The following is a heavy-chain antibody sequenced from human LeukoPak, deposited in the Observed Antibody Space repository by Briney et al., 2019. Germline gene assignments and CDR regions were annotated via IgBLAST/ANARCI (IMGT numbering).Heavy chain of an antibody. CDR1: GGSIRSSYYY. Sequence: SETLSLTCTVSGGSIRSSYYYWGWIRQPPGKGLEWIGSIYDSGSTYYNPSLKSRVTISVDTSKNQFSLKLSSVTAADTAVYYCARGSGTIFGVVIIGENWFDPWGQGTLVTVSS. CDR2: IYDSGST. D-gene: IGHD3-3*01. J-gene: IGHJ5*02. V-gene: IGHV4-39*01. CDR3: ARGSGTIFGVVIIGENWFDP.